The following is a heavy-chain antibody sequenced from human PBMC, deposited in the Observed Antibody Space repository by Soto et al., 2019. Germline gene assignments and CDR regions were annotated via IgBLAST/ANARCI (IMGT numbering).Heavy chain of an antibody. CDR2: IYHSGST. CDR1: GGSISSSNW. V-gene: IGHV4-4*02. Sequence: QVQLQESGPGLVKPSGTLSLTCAVSGGSISSSNWWSWVRQPPGKGLEWIGEIYHSGSTNYNPSLKSRVTISVDKSKNQFSLKLSSVTAADTAVYYCARDCVDIVVVPAARGFDPWGQGTLVTVSS. J-gene: IGHJ5*02. D-gene: IGHD2-2*03. CDR3: ARDCVDIVVVPAARGFDP.